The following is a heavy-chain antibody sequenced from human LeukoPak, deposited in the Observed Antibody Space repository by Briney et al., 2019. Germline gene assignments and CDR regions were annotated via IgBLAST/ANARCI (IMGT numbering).Heavy chain of an antibody. CDR3: AKGLDIVVVPAANSAPAQGMDV. CDR1: GCTFDDYA. V-gene: IGHV3-43*02. D-gene: IGHD2-2*03. CDR2: ISGDGGST. J-gene: IGHJ6*02. Sequence: GGSLRLSCTVSGCTFDDYAMHWVRQAPGKGLEGVSLISGDGGSTYYADSVKGRFTISRDKSKNSLYLQMSSLRTEDTALYYCAKGLDIVVVPAANSAPAQGMDVWGQGTTVTVSS.